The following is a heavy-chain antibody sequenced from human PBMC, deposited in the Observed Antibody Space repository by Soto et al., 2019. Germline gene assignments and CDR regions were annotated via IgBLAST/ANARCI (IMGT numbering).Heavy chain of an antibody. CDR2: IYHSGST. CDR3: VRESTTSGPNWFDT. D-gene: IGHD1-1*01. J-gene: IGHJ5*02. Sequence: SETLSLTCAVYGGSFSGYYWSWIHQSPGKGLEWIAYIYHSGSTYYNPSLKSRVTISVDRSENQFSLKLTSVTAADTAVYYCVRESTTSGPNWFDTWGPGILVTVSS. V-gene: IGHV4-34*01. CDR1: GGSFSGYY.